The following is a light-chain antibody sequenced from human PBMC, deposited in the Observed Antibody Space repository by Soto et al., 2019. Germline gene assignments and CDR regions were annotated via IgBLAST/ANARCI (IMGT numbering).Light chain of an antibody. V-gene: IGKV3-20*01. Sequence: EIVLTQSPATLSLSPGERATLSCRASQSVRRYLAWYQQKPGQSPRLLIYGASSRATGIPDRFSGSGSGTDFTLTISRLEPEDFAVFYCQQYGSSPITFGQGTRLENK. CDR1: QSVRRY. CDR2: GAS. CDR3: QQYGSSPIT. J-gene: IGKJ5*01.